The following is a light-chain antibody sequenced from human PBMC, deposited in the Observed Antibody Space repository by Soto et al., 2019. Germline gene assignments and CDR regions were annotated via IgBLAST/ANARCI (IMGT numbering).Light chain of an antibody. V-gene: IGKV3-11*01. J-gene: IGKJ1*01. Sequence: EIVLTPSPATLSAFPGDSVTLSCRASQALNTRLAWYQHKPGQAPRLLIYLTSNRAAGVPARFSAWGSETDFTLTISDVEPEDFAVYYCHQRQSWPRTFGQGTKVEIK. CDR2: LTS. CDR3: HQRQSWPRT. CDR1: QALNTR.